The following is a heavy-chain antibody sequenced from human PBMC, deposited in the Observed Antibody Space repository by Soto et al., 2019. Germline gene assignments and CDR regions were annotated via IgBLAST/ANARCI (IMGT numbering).Heavy chain of an antibody. J-gene: IGHJ3*01. CDR3: ARDRQQWLEPAGGALPF. D-gene: IGHD6-19*01. CDR1: GFTLSSYV. V-gene: IGHV3-30-3*01. CDR2: ISYAGNDN. Sequence: QVQLVESGGGVVQPGRSLRLSCAASGFTLSSYVMHWVRQAPGKGLEWVARISYAGNDNYYADSVKGRFTISRDNSKNTLYLQMTRLRADDTAVYYCARDRQQWLEPAGGALPFWGQGTMVIVSS.